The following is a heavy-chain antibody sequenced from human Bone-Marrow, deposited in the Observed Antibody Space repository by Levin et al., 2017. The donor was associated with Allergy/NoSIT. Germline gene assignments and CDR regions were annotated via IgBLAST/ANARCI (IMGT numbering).Heavy chain of an antibody. CDR2: INTNTGNS. Sequence: GESLKISCKASGYTLTRYAMNWVRQAPGQGLEWMGWINTNTGNSTYAQGFTGRFVLSLDTSVSTAYLQISSLKAEDTAVYYCARHPPFVYGDYYYYGMDVWGQGTTVTVSS. D-gene: IGHD4-17*01. J-gene: IGHJ6*02. V-gene: IGHV7-4-1*02. CDR3: ARHPPFVYGDYYYYGMDV. CDR1: GYTLTRYA.